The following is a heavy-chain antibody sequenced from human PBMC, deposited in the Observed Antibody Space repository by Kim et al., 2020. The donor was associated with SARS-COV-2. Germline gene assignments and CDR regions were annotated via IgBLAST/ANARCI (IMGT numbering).Heavy chain of an antibody. CDR1: GYTFTNYY. CDR2: INPSGDST. D-gene: IGHD3-9*01. CDR3: ARGKPATRRLIDEYKFLTGYFDY. Sequence: ASVKVSCKASGYTFTNYYMHWVRQAPGQGLEWMGRINPSGDSTSYAQRFQGRVTMTRDTSTSTVYMELSSLRSEDTAVYYCARGKPATRRLIDEYKFLTGYFDYWGQGTLVTVSS. J-gene: IGHJ4*02. V-gene: IGHV1-46*03.